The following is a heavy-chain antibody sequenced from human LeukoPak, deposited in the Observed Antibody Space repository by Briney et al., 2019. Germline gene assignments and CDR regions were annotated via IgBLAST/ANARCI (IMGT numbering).Heavy chain of an antibody. CDR2: IRSKANSYAT. CDR1: GFTFSGSA. V-gene: IGHV3-73*01. CDR3: TTHYYDNSGYHYGAFDY. D-gene: IGHD3-22*01. Sequence: GGSLKLSCAASGFTFSGSAMHWVRQASGKGLEWVGRIRSKANSYATTYAASVKGRFTISRDDSKNTAFLEMNSLKTEDTAVYYCTTHYYDNSGYHYGAFDYWGQGTLVTVSS. J-gene: IGHJ4*02.